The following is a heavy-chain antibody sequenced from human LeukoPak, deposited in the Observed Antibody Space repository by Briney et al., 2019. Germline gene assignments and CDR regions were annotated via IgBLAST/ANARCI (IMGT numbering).Heavy chain of an antibody. J-gene: IGHJ4*02. CDR3: AKFCSGGSCYSGVFDY. CDR1: GFTFSSYS. V-gene: IGHV3-21*01. D-gene: IGHD2-15*01. Sequence: GGSLRLSCAASGFTFSSYSMNWVRQAPGKGLEWVSSISSSSSYIYYADSVKGRFTISRDNAKNSLYLQMNSLRAEDTAVYYCAKFCSGGSCYSGVFDYWGQGTLVTVSS. CDR2: ISSSSSYI.